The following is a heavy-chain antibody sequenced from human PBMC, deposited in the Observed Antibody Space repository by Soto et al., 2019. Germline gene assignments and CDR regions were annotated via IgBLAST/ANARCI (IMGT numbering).Heavy chain of an antibody. J-gene: IGHJ6*03. D-gene: IGHD4-17*01. Sequence: ASVKVSCKASGYTFTSYDINWVRQATGQGLEWMGWMNPNSGNTGYAQKIQGRVTMTRNTSISTAYMEMSSLRSEDTVLFYCARGGEDGDYLYYYYYMDVWGKGTTVTV. CDR1: GYTFTSYD. CDR3: ARGGEDGDYLYYYYYMDV. CDR2: MNPNSGNT. V-gene: IGHV1-8*01.